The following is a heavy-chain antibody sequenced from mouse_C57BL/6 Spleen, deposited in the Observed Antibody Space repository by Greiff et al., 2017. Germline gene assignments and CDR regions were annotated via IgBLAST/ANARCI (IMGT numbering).Heavy chain of an antibody. CDR1: GYTFTSYG. CDR3: AREALITTVVALDYAMDY. D-gene: IGHD1-1*01. Sequence: QVQLQQSGAELARPGASVKLSCKASGYTFTSYGISWVKQRTGQGLEWIGEIYPRSGNTYYNEKFKGKATLTADKSSSTAYMELRSLTSEDSAVYFCAREALITTVVALDYAMDYWGQGTSVTVSS. CDR2: IYPRSGNT. J-gene: IGHJ4*01. V-gene: IGHV1-81*01.